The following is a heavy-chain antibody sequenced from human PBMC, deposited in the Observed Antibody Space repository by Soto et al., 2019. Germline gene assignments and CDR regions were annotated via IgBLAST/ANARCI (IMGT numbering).Heavy chain of an antibody. CDR3: ASDRSSTAL. CDR2: ISTYNRKT. Sequence: ASVKVSCKASGYTFTNYGISWVRQAPGQGLEWMGWISTYNRKTDYAQKFQGRVIMTTDTSTSTAYMELRSLRSDDTAVYCCASDRSSTALWGQGTLVTVSS. V-gene: IGHV1-18*01. CDR1: GYTFTNYG. D-gene: IGHD6-13*01. J-gene: IGHJ4*02.